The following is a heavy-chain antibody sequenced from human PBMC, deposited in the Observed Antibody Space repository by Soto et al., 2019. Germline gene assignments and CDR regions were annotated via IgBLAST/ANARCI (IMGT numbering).Heavy chain of an antibody. J-gene: IGHJ4*02. V-gene: IGHV1-69*01. CDR2: IIPIFGTA. CDR3: ATSPFAYYYDSSGYYDY. Sequence: VKVSCKASGYTFTIYAISWVRQAPGQGLEWMGGIIPIFGTANYAQKFQGRVTITADESTSTAYMELSSLRSEDTAVYYCATSPFAYYYDSSGYYDYWGQGTLVTVSS. D-gene: IGHD3-22*01. CDR1: GYTFTIYA.